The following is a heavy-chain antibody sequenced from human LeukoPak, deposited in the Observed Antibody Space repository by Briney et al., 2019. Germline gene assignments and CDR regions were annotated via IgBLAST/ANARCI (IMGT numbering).Heavy chain of an antibody. CDR1: GFTFSSYS. Sequence: PGGSLRLSCAASGFTFSSYSMNWVRQAPGKGLEWVSYISSSSSTIYYADSVKGRFTISRDNAKNSLYLQMNSLRAEDTAVYYCARSGYSYGIATGFDYWGQGTLVTVSS. V-gene: IGHV3-48*01. J-gene: IGHJ4*02. CDR2: ISSSSSTI. CDR3: ARSGYSYGIATGFDY. D-gene: IGHD5-18*01.